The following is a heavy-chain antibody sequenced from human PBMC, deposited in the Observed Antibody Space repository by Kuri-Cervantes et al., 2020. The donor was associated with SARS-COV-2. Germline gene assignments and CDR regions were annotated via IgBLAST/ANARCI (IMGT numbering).Heavy chain of an antibody. V-gene: IGHV3-23*01. J-gene: IGHJ4*02. D-gene: IGHD2-2*01. Sequence: GESLKISCAASGFTFSSYAMSWVRQAPGKGLEWVSGISWNSGSIGYADSVKGRFTISRDNAKNTLYLQMNSLRAEDTAVYYCAKFYRDIVVVPAARGFYFDYWGQGTLVTVSS. CDR2: ISWNSGSI. CDR3: AKFYRDIVVVPAARGFYFDY. CDR1: GFTFSSYA.